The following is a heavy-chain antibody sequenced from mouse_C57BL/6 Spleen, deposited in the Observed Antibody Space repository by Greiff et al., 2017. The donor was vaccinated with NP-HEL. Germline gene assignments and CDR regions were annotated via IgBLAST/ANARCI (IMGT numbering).Heavy chain of an antibody. CDR1: GYAFSSYW. D-gene: IGHD4-1*01. CDR3: ARGTGTIWYFDV. CDR2: IYPGDGDT. V-gene: IGHV1-80*01. J-gene: IGHJ1*03. Sequence: VQLQQSGAELVKPGASVKISCKASGYAFSSYWMNWVKQRPGKGLEWIGQIYPGDGDTNYNGKFKGKATLTADKSSSTAYVQLSSLTSEDSAVYFCARGTGTIWYFDVWGTRTTVTVSS.